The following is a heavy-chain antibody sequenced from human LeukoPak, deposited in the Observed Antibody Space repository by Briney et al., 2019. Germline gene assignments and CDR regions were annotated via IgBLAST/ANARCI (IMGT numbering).Heavy chain of an antibody. CDR1: EYTFDIYW. Sequence: GESLKISCKGSEYTFDIYWIGWVRQIPGKGLEWMGIIYPADSDTRYSPSFQGQVTISVDKSINTAYLQWSSLKASDTAMYYCARRGEGATYQSLDYWGQGTLVTVSS. J-gene: IGHJ4*02. D-gene: IGHD3-16*01. CDR2: IYPADSDT. CDR3: ARRGEGATYQSLDY. V-gene: IGHV5-51*01.